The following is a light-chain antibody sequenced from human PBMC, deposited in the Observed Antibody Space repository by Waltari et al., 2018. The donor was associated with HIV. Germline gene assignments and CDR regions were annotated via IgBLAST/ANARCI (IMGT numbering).Light chain of an antibody. Sequence: EIEMTQAPSSISASVGDRVIITCRASQSISNDLAWYQQKPGHAPRLLIYSASRLQSGVPSRFSGSCFGSDFNLTIRRLQGEDIASYFCQQANNFPHTFGQGT. CDR1: QSISND. CDR2: SAS. J-gene: IGKJ2*01. V-gene: IGKV1-12*01. CDR3: QQANNFPHT.